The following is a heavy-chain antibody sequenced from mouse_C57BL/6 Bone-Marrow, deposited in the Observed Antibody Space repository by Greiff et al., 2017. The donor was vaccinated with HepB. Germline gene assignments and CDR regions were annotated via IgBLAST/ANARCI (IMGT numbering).Heavy chain of an antibody. CDR1: GYTFTSYG. V-gene: IGHV1-81*01. D-gene: IGHD1-1*01. CDR2: IYPRSGNT. J-gene: IGHJ1*03. CDR3: AREDYITTVVATGNFDV. Sequence: QVQLKESGAELARPGASVKLSCKASGYTFTSYGISWVKQRTGQGLEWIGEIYPRSGNTYYNEKFKGKATLTADKSSSTAYMELRSLTSEDSAVYFCAREDYITTVVATGNFDVWGTGTTVTVSS.